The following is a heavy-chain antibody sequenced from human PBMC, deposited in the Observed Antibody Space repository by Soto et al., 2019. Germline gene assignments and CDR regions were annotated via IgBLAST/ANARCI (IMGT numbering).Heavy chain of an antibody. J-gene: IGHJ4*02. CDR2: IYYSGST. Sequence: QVQLQESGPGLVKPSETLSLTCTVYGGSISSYYWSWIRQPPGKGLEWIGSIYYSGSTNYNPSLKSRVTISVDTSKNHFSLKLSSVTAADTAVYYCARRYGYSFDYWGQGTLVTGSS. V-gene: IGHV4-59*08. CDR3: ARRYGYSFDY. CDR1: GGSISSYY. D-gene: IGHD1-1*01.